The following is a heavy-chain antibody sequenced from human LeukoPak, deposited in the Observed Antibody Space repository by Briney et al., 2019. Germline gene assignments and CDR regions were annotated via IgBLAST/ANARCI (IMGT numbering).Heavy chain of an antibody. D-gene: IGHD3-3*01. CDR3: ARHIPLYDSGGWFDP. CDR2: IYHSGST. J-gene: IGHJ5*02. CDR1: GDSISSSNW. V-gene: IGHV4-4*02. Sequence: SETLSLTCAVSGDSISSSNWWSWVRQPPGKGVEWIGEIYHSGSTNYNPSLKSRVTISVDTSKNQFSLKLSSVTAADTAVYYCARHIPLYDSGGWFDPWGQGTLVTVSS.